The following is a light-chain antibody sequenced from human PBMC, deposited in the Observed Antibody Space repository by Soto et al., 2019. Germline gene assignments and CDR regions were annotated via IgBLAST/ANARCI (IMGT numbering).Light chain of an antibody. CDR2: DVT. CDR1: SSDVGGYNF. CDR3: SSYAGSSVPVA. V-gene: IGLV2-8*01. J-gene: IGLJ2*01. Sequence: QSVLTQPPSASGSPGQSVTISCTGASSDVGGYNFVSWYQQHPGKAPKLVIYDVTKRPSGVPDRFSGSKSGNTASLTVSGLQADGEADYYCSSYAGSSVPVAFGGGTKLTVL.